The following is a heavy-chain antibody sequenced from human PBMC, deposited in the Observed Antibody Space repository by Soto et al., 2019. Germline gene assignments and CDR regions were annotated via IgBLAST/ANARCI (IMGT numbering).Heavy chain of an antibody. CDR1: GYSFTSYW. CDR2: IYPGDSDT. Sequence: SLKISCKGSGYSFTSYWIGWVRQMPGKGLEWMGIIYPGDSDTRYSPSFQGQVTISADKSISTAYRQWSSLKASDTAMYYCARTSPVGQPFYYHGMDVWGQGTTVTVCS. J-gene: IGHJ6*02. V-gene: IGHV5-51*01. D-gene: IGHD2-2*01. CDR3: ARTSPVGQPFYYHGMDV.